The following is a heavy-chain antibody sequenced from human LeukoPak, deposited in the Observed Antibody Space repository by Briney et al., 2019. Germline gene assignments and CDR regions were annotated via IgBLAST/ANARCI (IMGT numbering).Heavy chain of an antibody. V-gene: IGHV1-46*01. J-gene: IGHJ5*02. D-gene: IGHD1/OR15-1a*01. CDR3: ARFGTVVLASWFDP. CDR2: INPSGGST. Sequence: ASVKVSCKASGYTFTGHYIHWVRQARGQGLEWMGIINPSGGSTSYAQKFQGRVTMTRDMSTSTVYMELSSLRSEDTAVYYCARFGTVVLASWFDPWGQGTLVTVSP. CDR1: GYTFTGHY.